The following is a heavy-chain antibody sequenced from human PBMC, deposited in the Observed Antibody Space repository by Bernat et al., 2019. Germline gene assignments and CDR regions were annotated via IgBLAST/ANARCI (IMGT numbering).Heavy chain of an antibody. J-gene: IGHJ4*02. CDR3: ARSAGGYSFDH. CDR1: GFSLSTTGMR. CDR2: IDWDDDK. Sequence: VTLKESGPALVKPTQTLTLTCTFSGFSLSTTGMRVSWIRQPPGKALEWLAHIDWDDDKFYSTSLKTRLTISKDTSKNQVVLTMTNMDPVDTATYYCARSAGGYSFDHWGQGALVTVSS. D-gene: IGHD2-8*02. V-gene: IGHV2-70*04.